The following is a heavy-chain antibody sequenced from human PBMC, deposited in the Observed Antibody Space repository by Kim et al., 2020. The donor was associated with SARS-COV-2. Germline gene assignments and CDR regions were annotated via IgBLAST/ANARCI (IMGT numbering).Heavy chain of an antibody. D-gene: IGHD5-12*01. V-gene: IGHV3-21*01. Sequence: YYADAVKGRFTRSRDNAKNSLYLQMNSLRAEETAVYYWARDGEGMATILDSWGQGTLVTVSS. J-gene: IGHJ4*02. CDR3: ARDGEGMATILDS.